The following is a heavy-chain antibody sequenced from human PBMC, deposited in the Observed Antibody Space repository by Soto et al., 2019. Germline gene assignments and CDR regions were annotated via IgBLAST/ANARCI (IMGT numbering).Heavy chain of an antibody. Sequence: SEALSLTCGVSVASISGFYWIWIRKSAGKGLEWIGRIYATGTTDYNPSLKSRVMMSVDTSKKQFSLKLRSVTAADTAVYYCVRDGTKTLRDWFDPWGQGMSVPVSS. D-gene: IGHD1-1*01. CDR2: IYATGTT. V-gene: IGHV4-4*07. J-gene: IGHJ5*02. CDR3: VRDGTKTLRDWFDP. CDR1: VASISGFY.